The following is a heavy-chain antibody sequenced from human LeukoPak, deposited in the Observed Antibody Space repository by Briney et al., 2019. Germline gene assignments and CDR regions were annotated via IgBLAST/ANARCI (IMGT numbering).Heavy chain of an antibody. CDR3: ARTWNDQKWELLSY. Sequence: SETLSLTCAVYGGSFSGYYWSWIRQPPGKGLEWIGYIYYSGSTNYNPSLKSRVTISVDTSKNQFSLKLSSVTAADTAVYYCARTWNDQKWELLSYWGQGTLVTVSS. D-gene: IGHD1-26*01. CDR2: IYYSGST. CDR1: GGSFSGYY. J-gene: IGHJ4*02. V-gene: IGHV4-59*08.